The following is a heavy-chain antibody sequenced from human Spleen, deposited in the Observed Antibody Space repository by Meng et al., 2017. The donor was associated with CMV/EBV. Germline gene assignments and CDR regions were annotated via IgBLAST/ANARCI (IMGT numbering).Heavy chain of an antibody. D-gene: IGHD2-15*01. CDR1: TFRNYA. J-gene: IGHJ4*02. Sequence: TFRNYAFHWVRQAPGKGLEWVAVISHDGNKKYYADSVKGRITVSRDNSKNTVYLQMNSLRTEDTAVYYCARDIRAGTTDRLLLLGFDYWGQGTLVTVSS. CDR3: ARDIRAGTTDRLLLLGFDY. V-gene: IGHV3-30*04. CDR2: ISHDGNKK.